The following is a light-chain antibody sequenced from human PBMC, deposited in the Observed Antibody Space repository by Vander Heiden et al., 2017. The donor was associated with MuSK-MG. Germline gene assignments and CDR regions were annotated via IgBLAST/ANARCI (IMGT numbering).Light chain of an antibody. CDR1: SSDVGGYNY. CDR3: SSYTTSNTLV. V-gene: IGLV2-14*03. Sequence: QSALTQPASVSGSPGQSITSSCTGTSSDVGGYNYVSWYQQHPGKAPKLMIYDVSNRPSGVSNRFSGSKSGNTASLAISGLQAEDEADYYCSSYTTSNTLVFGTGTKVTVL. CDR2: DVS. J-gene: IGLJ1*01.